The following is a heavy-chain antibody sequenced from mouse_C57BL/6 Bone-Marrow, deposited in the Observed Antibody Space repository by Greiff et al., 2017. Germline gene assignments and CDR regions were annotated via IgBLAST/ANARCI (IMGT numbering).Heavy chain of an antibody. CDR1: GYAFTNYL. V-gene: IGHV1-54*01. J-gene: IGHJ2*01. CDR2: INPGSGGT. D-gene: IGHD3-2*02. CDR3: ARQTAQATGYFDY. Sequence: VQLVESGAELVRPGTSVKVSCKASGYAFTNYLIEWVKQRPGQGLEWIGVINPGSGGTNYNEKFKGKATLTADKSSSTAYMQLSSLTSEDSAVYFCARQTAQATGYFDYWGQGTTLTVSS.